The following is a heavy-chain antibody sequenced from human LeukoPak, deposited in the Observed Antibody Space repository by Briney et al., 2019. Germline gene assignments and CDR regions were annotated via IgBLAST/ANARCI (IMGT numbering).Heavy chain of an antibody. CDR2: IYSSGNT. J-gene: IGHJ6*04. V-gene: IGHV4-4*07. CDR3: ARGPTGPSDV. Sequence: PSETLSLTCTVSGGSISSNYWSWIRQPAGKGLEYIGRIYSSGNTNYNPSLKSRVTMSVDTSKNQFSLKLSSVTAADTAVYYCARGPTGPSDVWGKGTTVTVSS. CDR1: GGSISSNY.